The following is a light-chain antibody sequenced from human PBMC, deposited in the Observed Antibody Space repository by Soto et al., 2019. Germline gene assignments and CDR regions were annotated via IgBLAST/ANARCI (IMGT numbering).Light chain of an antibody. CDR2: GNI. CDR1: SSNIGSHYD. V-gene: IGLV1-40*01. J-gene: IGLJ3*02. CDR3: QSYDSGLSGVV. Sequence: QSVLTQPPAVSGAPGQRVTISCSGSSSNIGSHYDVHRYQQIPGTAPKLLIYGNINRPSGVPDRFSGSRSDTSASLAITGLQAEDEADYYCQSYDSGLSGVVFGGGTQLTVL.